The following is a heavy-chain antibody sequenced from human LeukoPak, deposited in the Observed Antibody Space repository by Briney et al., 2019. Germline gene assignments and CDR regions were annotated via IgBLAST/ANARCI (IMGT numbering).Heavy chain of an antibody. CDR2: ISNGGSTI. CDR3: AGSSVGYSSSSLGGY. CDR1: GFTFSSYA. Sequence: PGGSLGLSCAASGFTFSSYAMSWIRQAPGKGLEWVSYISNGGSTIHYADSVKGRFTISRDNAKNSLYLQMNSLRAEDTAVYYCAGSSVGYSSSSLGGYWGQGTLVTVSS. V-gene: IGHV3-11*04. J-gene: IGHJ4*02. D-gene: IGHD6-6*01.